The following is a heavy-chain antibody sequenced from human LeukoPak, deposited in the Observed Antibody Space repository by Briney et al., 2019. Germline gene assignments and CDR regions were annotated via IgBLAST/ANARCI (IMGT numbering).Heavy chain of an antibody. Sequence: GASVKVSCKASGGTFSSYAINWVRQAPGQGLEWMGGIIPIFGTANYAQKFQGRVTITADESTSTAYMELSSLRSEDTAVYYCAVTRYSSSSDYWGQGTLVTVSS. CDR1: GGTFSSYA. J-gene: IGHJ4*02. D-gene: IGHD6-6*01. V-gene: IGHV1-69*13. CDR2: IIPIFGTA. CDR3: AVTRYSSSSDY.